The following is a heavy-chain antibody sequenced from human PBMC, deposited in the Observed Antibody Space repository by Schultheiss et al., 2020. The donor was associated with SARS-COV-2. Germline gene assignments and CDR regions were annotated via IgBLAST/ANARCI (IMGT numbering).Heavy chain of an antibody. J-gene: IGHJ4*02. CDR1: GFTFDDYA. CDR3: AKKDIVVVTATPGYFDY. D-gene: IGHD2-21*02. Sequence: SLKISCAASGFTFDDYAMHWVRQAPGKGLEWVSGISWNSGSIGYADSVKGRFTISRDNSKNTLYLQMNSLRAEDTAVYYCAKKDIVVVTATPGYFDYWGQGTLVTVSS. CDR2: ISWNSGSI. V-gene: IGHV3-9*01.